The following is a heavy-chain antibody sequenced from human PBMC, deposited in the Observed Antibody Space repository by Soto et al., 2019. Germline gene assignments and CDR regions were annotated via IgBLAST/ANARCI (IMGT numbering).Heavy chain of an antibody. CDR1: GYSFTSYW. CDR2: IYPGDSDT. Sequence: GESLKISCKGSGYSFTSYWIGWVRQMPGKGLEWMGIIYPGDSDTRYSPSFQGQVTISADKSISTAYLQWSSLKASDTAMYYCARHLSSSITQDYYYYYGMDVWGQGTTVTVSS. V-gene: IGHV5-51*01. CDR3: ARHLSSSITQDYYYYYGMDV. J-gene: IGHJ6*02. D-gene: IGHD6-13*01.